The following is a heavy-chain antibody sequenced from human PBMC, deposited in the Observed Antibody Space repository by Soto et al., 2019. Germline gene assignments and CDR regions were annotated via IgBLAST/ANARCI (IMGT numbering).Heavy chain of an antibody. CDR3: TTSTPYYSYYYYYGMDV. V-gene: IGHV3-15*07. Sequence: GGSLRLSCAASGFTFSNAWMNWVRQAPGKGLEWVGRIKSKTDGGTTDYAAPVKGRFTISRDDSKNTLYLQMNSLKTEDTAVYYCTTSTPYYSYYYYYGMDVWGQGTTVTVSS. CDR1: GFTFSNAW. J-gene: IGHJ6*02. CDR2: IKSKTDGGTT. D-gene: IGHD3-10*01.